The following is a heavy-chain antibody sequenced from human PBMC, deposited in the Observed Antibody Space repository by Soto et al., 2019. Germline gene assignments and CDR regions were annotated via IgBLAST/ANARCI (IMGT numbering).Heavy chain of an antibody. V-gene: IGHV3-66*01. CDR1: GFSVNSDY. CDR3: ARAPLYGGQAF. CDR2: IYSGGST. Sequence: EVQLVESGGDLVQPGGSLRLSCAASGFSVNSDYMTWVRQAPGKGLEGVSVIYSGGSTYYTDSVKGRFTISRDNSKNTLYLQMNSLRAEDTAVYYCARAPLYGGQAFWGQGTLVTVSS. D-gene: IGHD4-17*01. J-gene: IGHJ4*02.